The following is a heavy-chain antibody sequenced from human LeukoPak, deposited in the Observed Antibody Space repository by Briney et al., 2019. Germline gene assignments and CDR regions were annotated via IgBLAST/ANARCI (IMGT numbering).Heavy chain of an antibody. V-gene: IGHV4-59*01. CDR1: GGSISSYY. D-gene: IGHD1-7*01. CDR2: IYYSGST. CDR3: ARVQIGDWNYVSY. J-gene: IGHJ4*02. Sequence: SETLSLTCTVSGGSISSYYWSWIRQPPGKGLEWIGYIYYSGSTNYNPSLKSRVTISVDTSKNQFSLKLSSVTAADTAVYYCARVQIGDWNYVSYWGQGTLVTVSS.